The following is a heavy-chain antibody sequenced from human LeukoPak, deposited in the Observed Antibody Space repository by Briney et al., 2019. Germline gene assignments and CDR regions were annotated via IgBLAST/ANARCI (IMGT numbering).Heavy chain of an antibody. Sequence: KPGGSLRLSCAASGFTFSSYSMNWVRQAPGKGLEWVSCISSTSSYISYADSVKGRFTVSRDNAKNSLYLQINRPRAEDTAVYYCARALSPYDNSGSWYWGQGTMVTVSS. CDR3: ARALSPYDNSGSWY. CDR1: GFTFSSYS. D-gene: IGHD3-22*01. J-gene: IGHJ4*02. CDR2: ISSTSSYI. V-gene: IGHV3-21*01.